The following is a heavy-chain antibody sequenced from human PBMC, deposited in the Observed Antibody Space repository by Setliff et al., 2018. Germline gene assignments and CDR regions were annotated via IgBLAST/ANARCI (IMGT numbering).Heavy chain of an antibody. CDR2: MKEDGSEK. CDR3: AREHTSDWKFDY. CDR1: GGSLSNYY. Sequence: ETLSLTCTVYGGSLSNYYWSWIRQPPGKGLEWVANMKEDGSEKYYVDSVKGRFTISRDNAKNTLYLQMNSLRGEDTAVYYCAREHTSDWKFDYWGPGTLVTVSS. D-gene: IGHD1-1*01. J-gene: IGHJ4*02. V-gene: IGHV3-7*03.